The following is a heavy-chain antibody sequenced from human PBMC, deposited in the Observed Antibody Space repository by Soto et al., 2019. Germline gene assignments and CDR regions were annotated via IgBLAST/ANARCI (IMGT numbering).Heavy chain of an antibody. J-gene: IGHJ4*02. CDR1: GGSVSSGRYY. Sequence: QVQLQESGPGLVKPSETLSLTCTVSGGSVSSGRYYWSWIRQPPGKGLEWIGYIYYSGSSNCNPSLKSRVTISVDTSKSQFSLKLRSVTAADTAVYYCARGVDSYDSSGYTRFDYWGQGTLVTVSS. CDR2: IYYSGSS. V-gene: IGHV4-61*01. D-gene: IGHD3-22*01. CDR3: ARGVDSYDSSGYTRFDY.